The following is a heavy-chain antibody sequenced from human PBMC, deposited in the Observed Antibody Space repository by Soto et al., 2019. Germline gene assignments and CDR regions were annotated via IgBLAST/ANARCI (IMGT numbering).Heavy chain of an antibody. Sequence: PSETLSLTCIVSGGSITSYHWSWIRQLPETGLEWIAYTSYTGNTNYNPSFQSRFTISIDTSKNRLSLNKTSMTAAHTAVYYCARDMHAGFTHYFGPCGRGTLVAVSS. V-gene: IGHV4-59*01. CDR2: TSYTGNT. D-gene: IGHD1-26*01. J-gene: IGHJ5*02. CDR1: GGSITSYH. CDR3: ARDMHAGFTHYFGP.